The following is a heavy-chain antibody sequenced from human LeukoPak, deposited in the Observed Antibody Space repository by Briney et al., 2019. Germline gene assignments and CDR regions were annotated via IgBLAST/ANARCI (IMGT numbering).Heavy chain of an antibody. J-gene: IGHJ4*02. CDR3: ARDDAITFGGVTD. D-gene: IGHD3-16*01. Sequence: EGSLRLFCAASGFPFRSYSMNWARQAPGKGLEWVSSISSSSSYIYYADSVKGRFTISRDNAKNSLYLKMNSLRAEDTAVYYCARDDAITFGGVTDWGQGTLVTVSS. V-gene: IGHV3-21*01. CDR1: GFPFRSYS. CDR2: ISSSSSYI.